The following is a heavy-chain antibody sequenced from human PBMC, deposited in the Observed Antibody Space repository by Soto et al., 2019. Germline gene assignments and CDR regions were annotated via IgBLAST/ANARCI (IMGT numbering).Heavy chain of an antibody. Sequence: ASVKVSCKASGDTFTANYIHWVRQAPGQGLECMGWINPKSGGTKYPQKFQGRVTMTRNTSLSTLYMTLTRLTSDDTGVYECARDLAKGGGSAGFGYWGQGTLVTVSS. D-gene: IGHD1-26*01. J-gene: IGHJ4*02. CDR3: ARDLAKGGGSAGFGY. CDR2: INPKSGGT. V-gene: IGHV1-2*02. CDR1: GDTFTANY.